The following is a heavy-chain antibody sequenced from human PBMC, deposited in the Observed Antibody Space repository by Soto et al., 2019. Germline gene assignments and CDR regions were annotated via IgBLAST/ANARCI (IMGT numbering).Heavy chain of an antibody. CDR3: ARARYYDWCFDL. J-gene: IGHJ4*02. V-gene: IGHV4-30-2*06. CDR2: SYPSGSS. Sequence: PSENLSLTCTVSGGSITSAGHSWGGVRQSPGKGLEWIGYSYPSGSSYYSPSLQSRVTISVDRSKAQFYLTLTSVTAADTAVYFCARARYYDWCFDLWGLGTPLTVSS. D-gene: IGHD3-9*01. CDR1: GGSITSAGHS.